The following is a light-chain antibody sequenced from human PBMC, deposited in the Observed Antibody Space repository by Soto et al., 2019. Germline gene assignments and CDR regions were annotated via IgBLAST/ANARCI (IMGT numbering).Light chain of an antibody. Sequence: DIQLTQSPSSLSASVGDTVTITCRAGQTVNNYLNWYQHKPGEVPKLLIYAASSLQSGVPSRFSATASGTDFTLTIINLNPEDFGTYYCQQSYTSLQTFGQGTKLEIK. CDR3: QQSYTSLQT. CDR1: QTVNNY. J-gene: IGKJ2*01. CDR2: AAS. V-gene: IGKV1-39*01.